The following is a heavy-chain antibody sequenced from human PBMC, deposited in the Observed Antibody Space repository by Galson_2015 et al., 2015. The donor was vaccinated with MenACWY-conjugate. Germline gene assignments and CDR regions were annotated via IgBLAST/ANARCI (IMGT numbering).Heavy chain of an antibody. J-gene: IGHJ5*02. D-gene: IGHD5-12*01. V-gene: IGHV5-51*01. Sequence: QSGAEVKKRGESLKISCTGAGYSFTDYWITWVRQMPGKGLECMGIIWHGDSDTRYSPSFQGQVTISADKSLSTAYLQWSSLKASDTAMYYCARRGGPHLLSGWFDPWVQGTLVTVSS. CDR3: ARRGGPHLLSGWFDP. CDR2: IWHGDSDT. CDR1: GYSFTDYW.